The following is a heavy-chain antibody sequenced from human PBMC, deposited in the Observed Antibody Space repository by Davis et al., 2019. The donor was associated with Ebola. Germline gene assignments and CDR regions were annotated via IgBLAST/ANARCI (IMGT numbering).Heavy chain of an antibody. Sequence: MPSETLTLTCTASGCSISSYYWSWIRQPPGKGLEWIGYIYYSGSTNYNPSLKSRVTISVDTSKNQFSLKLSSVTAADTAVYSCARQNYYDSSGAGYFDLWGRGTLVTVSS. CDR3: ARQNYYDSSGAGYFDL. V-gene: IGHV4-59*08. D-gene: IGHD3-22*01. CDR1: GCSISSYY. J-gene: IGHJ2*01. CDR2: IYYSGST.